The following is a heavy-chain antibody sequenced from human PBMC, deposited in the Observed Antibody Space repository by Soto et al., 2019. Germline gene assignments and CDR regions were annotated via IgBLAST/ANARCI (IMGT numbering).Heavy chain of an antibody. J-gene: IGHJ5*02. V-gene: IGHV1-2*02. D-gene: IGHD3-22*01. CDR1: GYTSTGYY. CDR2: INPNSGGT. Sequence: ASVKVSCKASGYTSTGYYMHWVRQAPGQGLEWMGWINPNSGGTNYAQRFQGRVTMTRDTSISTAYMELSRLRSDDTAVYYCARDHYYDSSGSFPVGFDPWGQGTLVTVSS. CDR3: ARDHYYDSSGSFPVGFDP.